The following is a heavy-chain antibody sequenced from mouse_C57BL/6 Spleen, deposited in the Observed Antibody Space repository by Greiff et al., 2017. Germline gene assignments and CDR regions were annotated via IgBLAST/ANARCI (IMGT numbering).Heavy chain of an antibody. D-gene: IGHD2-3*01. J-gene: IGHJ1*03. CDR1: GYTFTSYW. CDR3: AIDGYRYFDV. CDR2: IHPNSGST. V-gene: IGHV1-64*01. Sequence: QVQLQQPGAELVKPGASVKLSCKASGYTFTSYWMHWVKQRPGQGLEWIGMIHPNSGSTNYDEKFKSKATLTADKSSSTAYMQLSSLTSEDSAVYFCAIDGYRYFDVWGTGTTVTVSS.